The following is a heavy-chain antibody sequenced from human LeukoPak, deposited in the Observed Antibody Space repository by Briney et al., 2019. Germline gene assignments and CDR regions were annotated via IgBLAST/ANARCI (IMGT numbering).Heavy chain of an antibody. J-gene: IGHJ6*04. CDR3: ARGRGAWFGEKMGYYYYGMDV. CDR2: IIPIFGTA. D-gene: IGHD3-10*01. Sequence: LWASVKVSCKASGGTFSSYAISWVRQAPGQGLEWMGGIIPIFGTANYAQKFQGRVTITADESTSTAYMELSSLRSEDTAVYYCARGRGAWFGEKMGYYYYGMDVWGKGTTVTVSS. CDR1: GGTFSSYA. V-gene: IGHV1-69*13.